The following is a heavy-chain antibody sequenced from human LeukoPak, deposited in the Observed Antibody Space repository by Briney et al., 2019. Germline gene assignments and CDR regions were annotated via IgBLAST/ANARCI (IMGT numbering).Heavy chain of an antibody. Sequence: PSETLSLTCTVSGGSISSSSYYWGWIRQPPGKGLEWIGSIYYSGSTYYNPSLKSRVTISVDTSKNQFSLKLSSVTAADTAVYYCARRRFLEWLDWFDPWGQGTLVTVSS. CDR1: GGSISSSSYY. D-gene: IGHD3-3*01. CDR3: ARRRFLEWLDWFDP. CDR2: IYYSGST. J-gene: IGHJ5*02. V-gene: IGHV4-39*01.